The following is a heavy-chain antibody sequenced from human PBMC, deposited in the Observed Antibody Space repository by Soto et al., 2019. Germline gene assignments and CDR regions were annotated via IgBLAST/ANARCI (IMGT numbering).Heavy chain of an antibody. J-gene: IGHJ5*02. CDR2: INHSGST. V-gene: IGHV4-34*01. CDR1: GWSFSGYY. D-gene: IGHD3-22*01. CDR3: ARGARGYYDSSGYYNWFDP. Sequence: PSETLSLTCSVYGWSFSGYYWSWIRQPPGKGLEWIGEINHSGSTNYNPSLKSRVTISVDTSKNQFSLKLSSVTAADTAVYYCARGARGYYDSSGYYNWFDPWGQGTLVTVSS.